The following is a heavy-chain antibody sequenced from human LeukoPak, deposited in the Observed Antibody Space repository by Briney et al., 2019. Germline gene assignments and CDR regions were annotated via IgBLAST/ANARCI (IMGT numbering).Heavy chain of an antibody. J-gene: IGHJ3*02. CDR3: ARSSLLDASDI. CDR1: GGSINSYY. CDR2: IYYSGIT. V-gene: IGHV4-59*01. Sequence: PSETLSLTCTVSGGSINSYYWSWIRQPPGKGLEWIGYIYYSGITNYNPSLKSRVTISVDTSKNQFSLKLTSVTAADTALYYCARSSLLDASDIWGQGTMVTVSS. D-gene: IGHD3-10*01.